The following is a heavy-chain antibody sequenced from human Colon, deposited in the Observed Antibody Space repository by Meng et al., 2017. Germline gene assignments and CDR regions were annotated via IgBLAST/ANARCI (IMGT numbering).Heavy chain of an antibody. Sequence: GHVQESGQGLVKPSGTLSLTCAVSGGSLSNSNWGSWVRQSTGKGLEWIGEIYHSGNTNYNPSLKSRVTISVDKSKNQFSLKVSSVTAADTAVYYCASRGFSYGYVSFWGQGTLVTVSS. V-gene: IGHV4-4*02. CDR2: IYHSGNT. CDR3: ASRGFSYGYVSF. CDR1: GGSLSNSNW. J-gene: IGHJ4*02. D-gene: IGHD5-18*01.